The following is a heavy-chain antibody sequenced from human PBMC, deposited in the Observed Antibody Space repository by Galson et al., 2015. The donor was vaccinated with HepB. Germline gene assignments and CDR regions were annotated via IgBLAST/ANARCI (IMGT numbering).Heavy chain of an antibody. CDR3: ARRNAPPRPGIFRCFDY. J-gene: IGHJ4*02. D-gene: IGHD3-3*01. Sequence: SLRLSCAASGFIFADYAVSWFRQAPGRGLEWVAFIRSKTNGGTAEYAASVNDRFTISRDDSRNSAHLHMNSLNTEDTAVYYCARRNAPPRPGIFRCFDYWGQGAQVTVPS. CDR2: IRSKTNGGTA. CDR1: GFIFADYA. V-gene: IGHV3-49*03.